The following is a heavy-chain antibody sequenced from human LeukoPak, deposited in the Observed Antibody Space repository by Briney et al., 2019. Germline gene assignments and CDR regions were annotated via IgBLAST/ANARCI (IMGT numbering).Heavy chain of an antibody. Sequence: GASVKVSCKASGGTFSSYAISWVRQAPGQGLEWMGGIIPIFGTANYAQKFQGRVTITADESTSTAYMELSSLRSEDTAVYYCARGNGYYDSSGGGATYFDYWGQGTLVTVSS. V-gene: IGHV1-69*13. CDR3: ARGNGYYDSSGGGATYFDY. CDR1: GGTFSSYA. J-gene: IGHJ4*02. CDR2: IIPIFGTA. D-gene: IGHD3-22*01.